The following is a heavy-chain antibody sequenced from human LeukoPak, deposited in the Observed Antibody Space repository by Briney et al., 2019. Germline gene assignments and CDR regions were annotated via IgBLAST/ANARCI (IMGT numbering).Heavy chain of an antibody. V-gene: IGHV1-18*01. CDR1: GYTFTNYD. J-gene: IGHJ4*02. CDR2: ISAYNDNT. Sequence: ASVKVSCKASGYTFTNYDISWVRQAPGQGLEWMGWISAYNDNTNYAQKLQGRVTMTTDTSTSTAYMELRSLRSDDTAVYYCAREHSGSDSQPLDYFDYWGQGTLVTVSS. CDR3: AREHSGSDSQPLDYFDY. D-gene: IGHD1-26*01.